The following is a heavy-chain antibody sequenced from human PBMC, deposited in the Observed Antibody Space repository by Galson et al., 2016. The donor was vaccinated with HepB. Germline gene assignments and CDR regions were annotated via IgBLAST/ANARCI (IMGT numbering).Heavy chain of an antibody. CDR3: TRDSDSDYYGSGSTPFDY. V-gene: IGHV3-74*01. Sequence: RQAPGTGLVWVSRLNSDGISTSSADSVEGRFTITRDNAKNTLYQQMNRLRAEDTAVYYCTRDSDSDYYGSGSTPFDYWGQGTLVTVSS. D-gene: IGHD3-10*01. J-gene: IGHJ4*02. CDR2: LNSDGIST.